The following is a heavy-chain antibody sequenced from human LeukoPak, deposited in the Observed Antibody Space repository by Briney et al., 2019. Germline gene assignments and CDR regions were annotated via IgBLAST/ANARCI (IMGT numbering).Heavy chain of an antibody. Sequence: GGSLRLSCAASGFTFSNYGMHWVRQAPGKGLEWVAFIRYDGSKKYYADSVKGRFTISRDNSKNTLYLQMSSLRAEDTAVYYCAKDRGNWNYFDYWGQGTLVTVSS. CDR1: GFTFSNYG. V-gene: IGHV3-30*02. CDR2: IRYDGSKK. D-gene: IGHD1-1*01. J-gene: IGHJ4*02. CDR3: AKDRGNWNYFDY.